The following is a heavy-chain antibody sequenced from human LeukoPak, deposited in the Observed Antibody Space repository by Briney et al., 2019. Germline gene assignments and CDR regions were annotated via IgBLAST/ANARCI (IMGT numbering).Heavy chain of an antibody. J-gene: IGHJ4*02. CDR1: GGSISSYY. V-gene: IGHV4-59*01. D-gene: IGHD6-19*01. CDR3: ARTAVAGTGPLGY. CDR2: IYYSGGT. Sequence: SETLSLTCTVSGGSISSYYWSWIRQPPGKGLEWIGYIYYSGGTNYNPSLKSRVTISVDTSKNQFSLKLSSVTAADTAVYYCARTAVAGTGPLGYWGQGTLVTVSS.